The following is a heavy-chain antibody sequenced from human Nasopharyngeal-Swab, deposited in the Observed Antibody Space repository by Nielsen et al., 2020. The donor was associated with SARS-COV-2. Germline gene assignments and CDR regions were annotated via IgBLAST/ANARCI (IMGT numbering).Heavy chain of an antibody. CDR3: ARDSAVWFGELLPDYYYYYGMDV. CDR2: ISYDGSNK. D-gene: IGHD3-10*01. J-gene: IGHJ6*02. CDR1: GFTFSSYA. V-gene: IGHV3-30*04. Sequence: GESLKISCAASGFTFSSYAMHCVRQAPGKGLEWVAVISYDGSNKYYADSVKGRFTISRDNSKNTLYLQMNSLRAEDTAVYYCARDSAVWFGELLPDYYYYYGMDVWGQGTTVTVSS.